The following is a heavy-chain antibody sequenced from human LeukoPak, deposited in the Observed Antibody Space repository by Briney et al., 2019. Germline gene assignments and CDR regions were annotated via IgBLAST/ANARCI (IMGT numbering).Heavy chain of an antibody. CDR3: ARGYREAAFDI. D-gene: IGHD5-18*01. J-gene: IGHJ3*02. CDR1: GFTFSSYW. V-gene: IGHV3-74*01. CDR2: INSDGSST. Sequence: WGSLRLSCAASGFTFSSYWMHWVRQAPGKGLVWVSRINSDGSSTSDADSVKGRFTISRDNAKNTLYLQMNSLRAEDTAVYYCARGYREAAFDIWGQGTMVTVSS.